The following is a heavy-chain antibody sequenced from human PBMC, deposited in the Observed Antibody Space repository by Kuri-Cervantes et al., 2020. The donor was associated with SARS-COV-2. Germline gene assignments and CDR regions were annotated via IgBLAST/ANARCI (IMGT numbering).Heavy chain of an antibody. V-gene: IGHV3-30*04. J-gene: IGHJ4*02. Sequence: GESLKISCAASGFTFSSYAMHWVRQAPGKGLEWVAVISYDGSNKYYADSVKGRFTISRDNSKNTLYLQMNSLRAEDTAVYYCARARDDFRSGYHYFDYWGQGTLVTVSS. D-gene: IGHD3-3*01. CDR2: ISYDGSNK. CDR1: GFTFSSYA. CDR3: ARARDDFRSGYHYFDY.